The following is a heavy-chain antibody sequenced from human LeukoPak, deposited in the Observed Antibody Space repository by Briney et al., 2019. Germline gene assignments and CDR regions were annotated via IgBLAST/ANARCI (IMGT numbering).Heavy chain of an antibody. J-gene: IGHJ4*02. CDR1: GYTFTGYY. CDR2: INPNSGGT. Sequence: EASVKVSCKASGYTFTGYYMHWVRQAPGQGLEWMGWINPNSGGTNYAQKFQGRVTMTRDTSISTAYMELSRLRSDDTAVYYCARDDDYGGNQGFENWGQGTLVTVSS. D-gene: IGHD4-23*01. V-gene: IGHV1-2*02. CDR3: ARDDDYGGNQGFEN.